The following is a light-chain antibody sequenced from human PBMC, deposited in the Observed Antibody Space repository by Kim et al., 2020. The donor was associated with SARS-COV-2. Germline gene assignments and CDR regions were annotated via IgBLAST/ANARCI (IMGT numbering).Light chain of an antibody. CDR1: ALPKEY. V-gene: IGLV3-25*03. J-gene: IGLJ3*02. CDR2: KDS. CDR3: QSADSSGTHWV. Sequence: SQEQTTRITCSGDALPKEYAYWYQQKPGQAPVLVIYKDSERPSGIPERFSGSSSGTTVTLTISGVQAEDEADYYCQSADSSGTHWVFGGGTQLTVL.